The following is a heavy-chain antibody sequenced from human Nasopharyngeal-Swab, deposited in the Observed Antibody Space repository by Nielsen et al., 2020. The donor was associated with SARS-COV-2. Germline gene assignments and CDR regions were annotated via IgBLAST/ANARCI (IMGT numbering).Heavy chain of an antibody. V-gene: IGHV3-30-3*01. CDR1: GFPFSSYA. Sequence: GGSLRLSCAPSGFPFSSYAMHWVRQAPGKGLEWVAVISYDGSNKYYAVSVKGRFTISRDNSKNTLYLQMNSLRAEDTALYYCARDYGGEEERLFVDYWGQGTLVTVSS. J-gene: IGHJ4*02. CDR3: ARDYGGEEERLFVDY. CDR2: ISYDGSNK. D-gene: IGHD3-3*01.